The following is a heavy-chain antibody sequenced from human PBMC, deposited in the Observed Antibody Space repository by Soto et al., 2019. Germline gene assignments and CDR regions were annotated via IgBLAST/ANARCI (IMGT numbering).Heavy chain of an antibody. CDR2: IYYSGST. CDR3: SRDNILGILYGGMDV. Sequence: SETLSLTCTVCGGYISSGDYYWRWISQQPGKGLEWIGYIYYSGSTYYNPSLKSRVTISVDTSKNQFSLKLSAVTAADTAVYYGSRDNILGILYGGMDVWGQGTTVTVS. V-gene: IGHV4-30-4*01. D-gene: IGHD3-3*01. J-gene: IGHJ6*02. CDR1: GGYISSGDYY.